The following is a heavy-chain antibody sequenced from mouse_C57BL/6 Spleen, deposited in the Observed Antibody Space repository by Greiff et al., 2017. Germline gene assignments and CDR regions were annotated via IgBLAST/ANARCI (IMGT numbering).Heavy chain of an antibody. CDR3: TRSIATLECYFDD. J-gene: IGHJ2*01. CDR2: IDPEAGGT. D-gene: IGHD1-1*01. CDR1: GYTFTDYE. V-gene: IGHV1-15*01. Sequence: VQLQQPGAELVRPGASVTLSCKASGYTFTDYEMHWVKQTPVHGLEWIGAIDPEAGGTAYNQKFKGKAILTADKSSSTAYMELHSLTSEDSAVYYCTRSIATLECYFDDRGQGTTLTVAS.